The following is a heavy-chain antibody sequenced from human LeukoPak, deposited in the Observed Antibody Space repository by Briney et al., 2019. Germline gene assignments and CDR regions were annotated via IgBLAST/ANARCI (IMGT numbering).Heavy chain of an antibody. CDR3: ARDGHSGSYPD. V-gene: IGHV4-39*07. D-gene: IGHD1-26*01. J-gene: IGHJ4*02. CDR2: IYYSGST. CDR1: GGSISSSSYY. Sequence: SETLSLTCTVSGGSISSSSYYWGWIRQPPGKGLEWIGSIYYSGSTYYNPSLKSRVTISVDTSKNQFSLKLSSVTAADTAVYYCARDGHSGSYPDWGQGTLVTVSS.